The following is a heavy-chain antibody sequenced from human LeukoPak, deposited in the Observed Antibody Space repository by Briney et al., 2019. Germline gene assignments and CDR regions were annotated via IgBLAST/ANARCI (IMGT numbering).Heavy chain of an antibody. D-gene: IGHD6-13*01. V-gene: IGHV3-23*01. CDR1: GFTFSSYA. J-gene: IGHJ4*02. Sequence: PGGSLRLSCAASGFTFSSYAMSWVRQAPGKGLEWVSAISGSGGSTYYADSVKGRFTISRDNSKNTLYLQMNSLRAEDTAVYYCAVHSSSWYYFDYWGQGTLVTASS. CDR2: ISGSGGST. CDR3: AVHSSSWYYFDY.